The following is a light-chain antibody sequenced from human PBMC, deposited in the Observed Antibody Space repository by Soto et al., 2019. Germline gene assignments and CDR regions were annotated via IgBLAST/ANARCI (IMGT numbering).Light chain of an antibody. V-gene: IGKV3-15*01. J-gene: IGKJ1*01. CDR3: QQCYTYWT. CDR1: QSVSSY. CDR2: GAS. Sequence: IVMTHSPFTLSVSPWERASLSCRASQSVSSYLAWYQQKPGQAPRLLIYGASTRATGIPARFSGSGSGTEFSLTISNLQPDDFATYYCQQCYTYWTFGQGTKVDIK.